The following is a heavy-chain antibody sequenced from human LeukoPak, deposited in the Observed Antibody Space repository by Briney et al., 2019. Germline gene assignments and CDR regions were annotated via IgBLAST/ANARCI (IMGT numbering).Heavy chain of an antibody. CDR3: ARGSSLGFEH. V-gene: IGHV3-13*04. CDR2: IGTAGDT. CDR1: GFPFRSYD. J-gene: IGHJ5*02. Sequence: GGSLRLSCAASGFPFRSYDFQWVRQATGKGLEWVSGIGTAGDTYYAGSVKGRFTISRENAKNSLYLQMNSLRAADTAVYYCARGSSLGFEHWGQGTLVTVSS.